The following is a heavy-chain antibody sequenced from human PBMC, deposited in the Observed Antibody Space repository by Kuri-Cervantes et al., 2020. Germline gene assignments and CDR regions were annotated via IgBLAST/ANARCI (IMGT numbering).Heavy chain of an antibody. D-gene: IGHD3-22*01. V-gene: IGHV1-18*01. J-gene: IGHJ4*02. CDR2: ISAYNGNT. CDR3: ARGVYYYDSSGYYYTY. Sequence: ASVKVSCKASGYTFSSYGISWVRQAPGQGLQWMGWISAYNGNTNYAQKLQGRVTMTTDTSTSTAYMELRSLRSDDTAVYYCARGVYYYDSSGYYYTYWGQGTRGTVSS. CDR1: GYTFSSYG.